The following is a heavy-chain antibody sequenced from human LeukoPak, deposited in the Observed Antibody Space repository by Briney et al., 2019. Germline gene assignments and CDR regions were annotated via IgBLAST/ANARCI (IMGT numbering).Heavy chain of an antibody. J-gene: IGHJ6*02. Sequence: GASVKVSCKASGGTFSSYAISWVRQAPGQGLEWMGGIIPIFGTANYAQKLQGRVTMTTGTSTSTAYMELRSLRSDDTAVYYCARGRSKENYYGMDVWGQGTTVTVSS. CDR2: IIPIFGTA. CDR1: GGTFSSYA. V-gene: IGHV1-69*05. CDR3: ARGRSKENYYGMDV.